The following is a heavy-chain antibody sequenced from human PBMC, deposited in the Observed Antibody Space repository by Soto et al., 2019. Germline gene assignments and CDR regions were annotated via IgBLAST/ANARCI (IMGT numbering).Heavy chain of an antibody. Sequence: LRLSCSASGFTFNSYGMHWVRQAPGKGLEWVAVISYDGSNKYYADSVKGRFTIARDNSKNTLYLQMSSLRAEDTAVYYCVKDGSSGWPYYYGLDVWGQGTSVTVSS. J-gene: IGHJ6*02. CDR1: GFTFNSYG. CDR3: VKDGSSGWPYYYGLDV. CDR2: ISYDGSNK. D-gene: IGHD6-19*01. V-gene: IGHV3-30*18.